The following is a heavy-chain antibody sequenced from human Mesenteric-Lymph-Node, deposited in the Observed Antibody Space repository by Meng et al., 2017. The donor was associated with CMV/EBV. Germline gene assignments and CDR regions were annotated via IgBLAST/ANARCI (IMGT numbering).Heavy chain of an antibody. V-gene: IGHV3-21*01. J-gene: IGHJ4*02. Sequence: GESLKISCAASGFTFSSYSMNWVRQAPGKGLEWVSSISSSSSYIYYADSVKGRFTISRDNAKNSLYLQMNTLRAEDTAVYYCAREGHTYGSDYWGQGTLVTVSS. D-gene: IGHD5-18*01. CDR1: GFTFSSYS. CDR3: AREGHTYGSDY. CDR2: ISSSSSYI.